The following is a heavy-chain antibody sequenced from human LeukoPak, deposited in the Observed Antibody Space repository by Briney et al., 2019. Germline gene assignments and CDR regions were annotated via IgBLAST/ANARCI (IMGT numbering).Heavy chain of an antibody. D-gene: IGHD3-22*01. CDR1: GFTFSSYG. CDR2: IWYDGSNK. Sequence: GRSLRLSWAASGFTFSSYGMHWVRQAPGKGLEWVAVIWYDGSNKYYADSVKGRFTISRDNSKNTLYLQMNSLRAEDTAVYYCAKAGASSGYRYNWFDPWGQGTLVTVSS. J-gene: IGHJ5*02. V-gene: IGHV3-33*06. CDR3: AKAGASSGYRYNWFDP.